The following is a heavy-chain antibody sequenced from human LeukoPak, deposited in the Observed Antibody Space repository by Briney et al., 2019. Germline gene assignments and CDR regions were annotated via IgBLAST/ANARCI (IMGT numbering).Heavy chain of an antibody. CDR3: ARGNRGTVTTGYDY. CDR2: ISSSSSYI. J-gene: IGHJ4*02. CDR1: GFTFSSYS. Sequence: PGGSLRLSCAASGFTFSSYSMNWVRQAPGKGLEWVSSISSSSSYIYYADSVKGRFTISRDNAKNSLYLQMNSLRAKDTAVYYCARGNRGTVTTGYDYWGQGTLVTVSS. D-gene: IGHD4-17*01. V-gene: IGHV3-21*01.